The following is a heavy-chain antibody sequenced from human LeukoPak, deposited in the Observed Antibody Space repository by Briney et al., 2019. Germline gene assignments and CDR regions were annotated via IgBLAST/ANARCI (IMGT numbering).Heavy chain of an antibody. V-gene: IGHV3-21*04. J-gene: IGHJ3*02. CDR2: ISSSSSYI. D-gene: IGHD1-1*01. Sequence: GGSLRLSCAASGFTFSSYIMNWVRQAPGKGLEWVSSISSSSSYIYYADSVKGRFTISRDNAKNSLYLQMNSLRAEDMALYYCAKESVQLELSGTFDIWGQGTMVTVSS. CDR3: AKESVQLELSGTFDI. CDR1: GFTFSSYI.